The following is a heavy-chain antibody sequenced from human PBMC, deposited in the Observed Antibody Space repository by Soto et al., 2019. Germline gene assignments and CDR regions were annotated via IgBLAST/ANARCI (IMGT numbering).Heavy chain of an antibody. V-gene: IGHV3-48*03. J-gene: IGHJ4*02. CDR2: ISSSDSAT. CDR3: ASIEMTTMHA. Sequence: VQLVESGGGLVQPGGSLRLSCTASGFTFSSYEMNWVRQAPGKGLEWVSYISSSDSATYYADSVKGRFNISRDNAKHSLDLQMNSLRAEDTAVFYGASIEMTTMHAWGRGTLVTVAS. D-gene: IGHD4-4*01. CDR1: GFTFSSYE.